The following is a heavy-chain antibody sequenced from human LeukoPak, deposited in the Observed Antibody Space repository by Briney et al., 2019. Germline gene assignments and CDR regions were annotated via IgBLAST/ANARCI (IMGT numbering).Heavy chain of an antibody. CDR3: ATGVIGPDY. J-gene: IGHJ4*02. Sequence: GGSLRLSCAASGFTFSSYWMNWARQAPGKGLEWVASINHNGNVNYYVDSVKGRFTISRDNAKNSLYLQMSNLRAEDTAVYYCATGVIGPDYWGQGTLVTVSS. CDR1: GFTFSSYW. D-gene: IGHD2/OR15-2a*01. V-gene: IGHV3-7*03. CDR2: INHNGNVN.